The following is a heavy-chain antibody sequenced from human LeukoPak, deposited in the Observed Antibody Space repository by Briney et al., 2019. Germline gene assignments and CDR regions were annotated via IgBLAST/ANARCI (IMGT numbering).Heavy chain of an antibody. Sequence: GGSLRLSCAASGFTFSSYWMHWVRQAPGKGLAWVSRVNSDGSSTTYADSMTGRFTISRDNAKNTLYLQMNSMRAEDTAVYYCARGSTQYSSGWYGLDYWGQGTLVTVSS. V-gene: IGHV3-74*01. CDR1: GFTFSSYW. D-gene: IGHD6-19*01. CDR3: ARGSTQYSSGWYGLDY. CDR2: VNSDGSST. J-gene: IGHJ4*02.